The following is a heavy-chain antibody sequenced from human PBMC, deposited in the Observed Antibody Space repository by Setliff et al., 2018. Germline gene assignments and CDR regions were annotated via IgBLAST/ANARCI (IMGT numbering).Heavy chain of an antibody. J-gene: IGHJ6*03. V-gene: IGHV4-61*09. D-gene: IGHD3-22*01. CDR1: GGSISSGIYY. Sequence: PSETLSLTCTVSGGSISSGIYYWSWIRQPAGKGLEWIGHIYTSGSTNYNPSLKSRVTISVDTSKNQFSLRLSSVTAADTAVYYCARLGGSSGSGGFYYYYYYMDVWGKGTTVTVSS. CDR3: ARLGGSSGSGGFYYYYYYMDV. CDR2: IYTSGST.